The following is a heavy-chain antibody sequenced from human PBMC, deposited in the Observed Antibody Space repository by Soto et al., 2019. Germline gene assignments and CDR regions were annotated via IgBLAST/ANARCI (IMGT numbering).Heavy chain of an antibody. CDR3: GRGGSWSSDY. J-gene: IGHJ4*02. V-gene: IGHV3-33*08. CDR2: IWSDGSKK. D-gene: IGHD6-13*01. Sequence: QVQLVESGGGVVQPGRSLRLSCAASGFTFSSYGMHWVRQAPGKGLEWVAVIWSDGSKKYYADSVKGRFTVSRDTAKNTLYLQMDSLRVEDTAVYYCGRGGSWSSDYWGQGTLVTVSS. CDR1: GFTFSSYG.